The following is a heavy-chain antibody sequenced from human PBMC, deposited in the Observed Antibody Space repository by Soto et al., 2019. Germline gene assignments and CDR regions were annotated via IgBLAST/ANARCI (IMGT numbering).Heavy chain of an antibody. J-gene: IGHJ4*02. CDR2: ISSSSSYI. V-gene: IGHV3-21*01. CDR1: GFTFSSYS. D-gene: IGHD2-15*01. CDR3: ARDSRSGGSCYFDY. Sequence: VGSLRLSCAASGFTFSSYSMNWVRQAPGKGLEWVSSISSSSSYIYYADSVKGRFTISRDNAENSLYLQMNSLRAEDTAVYYCARDSRSGGSCYFDYWGQGTLVTVSS.